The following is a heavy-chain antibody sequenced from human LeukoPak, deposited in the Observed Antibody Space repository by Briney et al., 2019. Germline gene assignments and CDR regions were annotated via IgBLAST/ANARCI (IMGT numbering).Heavy chain of an antibody. D-gene: IGHD5-24*01. Sequence: SETLSLTCTVSGGSISSYYWSWIRRPPGKGLEWIGYIYYSGSTNYNPSLKSRVTISVDTSKNQFSLKLSSVTAADTAVYYCARGRITELWYWGQGTLVTVSS. J-gene: IGHJ4*02. CDR2: IYYSGST. CDR3: ARGRITELWY. V-gene: IGHV4-59*01. CDR1: GGSISSYY.